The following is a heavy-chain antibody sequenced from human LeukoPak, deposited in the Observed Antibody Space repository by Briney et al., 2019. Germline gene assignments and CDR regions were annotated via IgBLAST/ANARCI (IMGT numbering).Heavy chain of an antibody. CDR3: AKDSGYDEGLYYYYYYMDV. CDR2: IRYDGSNK. J-gene: IGHJ6*03. CDR1: GFTFSSYG. D-gene: IGHD5-12*01. V-gene: IGHV3-30*02. Sequence: PGGSLRLSCAASGFTFSSYGMHWVRQAPGKGLEWVAFIRYDGSNKYYADSVKGRFTISRDNSKNTLYLQMNSLRAEDTAVYYCAKDSGYDEGLYYYYYYMDVWGKGTTVTISS.